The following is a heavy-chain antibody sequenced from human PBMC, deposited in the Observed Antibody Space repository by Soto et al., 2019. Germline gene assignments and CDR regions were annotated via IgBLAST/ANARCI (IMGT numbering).Heavy chain of an antibody. Sequence: VXRSCAASGFTFSSYAMHWVRQAPGKGLEWVAVISYDGSNKYYADSVKGRFTISRDNSKNTLYLQMNSLRAEDTAVYYCARLERYNYYYGVDVWGQGNTVTVSS. CDR2: ISYDGSNK. J-gene: IGHJ6*02. D-gene: IGHD2-2*02. V-gene: IGHV3-30-3*01. CDR1: GFTFSSYA. CDR3: ARLERYNYYYGVDV.